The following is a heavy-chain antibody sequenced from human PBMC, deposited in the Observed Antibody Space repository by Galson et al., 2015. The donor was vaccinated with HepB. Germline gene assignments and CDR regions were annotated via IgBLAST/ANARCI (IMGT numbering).Heavy chain of an antibody. J-gene: IGHJ4*02. CDR3: ARGGKYCSSTSCYTPDY. D-gene: IGHD2-2*02. Sequence: SLRLSCAASGFNFSSYSMNWVRQAPGKGLEWVSSISSSSSYIYYADSVKGRFTISRDNAKNSLYLQMNSLRAEDTAVYYCARGGKYCSSTSCYTPDYWGQGTLVTVSS. CDR1: GFNFSSYS. V-gene: IGHV3-21*01. CDR2: ISSSSSYI.